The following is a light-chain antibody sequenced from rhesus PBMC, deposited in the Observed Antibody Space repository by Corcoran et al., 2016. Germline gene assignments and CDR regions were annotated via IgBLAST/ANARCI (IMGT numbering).Light chain of an antibody. CDR2: GAS. CDR1: QSVSSY. Sequence: EIEMTQFPATLALSLGERVTLSCRASQSVSSYLVWYQQKPGQAPRLLLYGASTGGTGIPDRVSGSGSGTEFTLTISSLEPEDVGLYYCQQSSNLSPYSFGQGTKVEIK. V-gene: IGKV3-31*02. J-gene: IGKJ2*01. CDR3: QQSSNLSPYS.